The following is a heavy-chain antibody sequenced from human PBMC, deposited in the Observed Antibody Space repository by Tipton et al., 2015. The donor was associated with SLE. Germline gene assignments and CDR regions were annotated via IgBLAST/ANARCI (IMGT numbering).Heavy chain of an antibody. D-gene: IGHD3-22*01. Sequence: QLVQSGAEVKKPGASVKVSCKASGYTFTGYYMHWVRQAPGQGLEWMGRINPNSGGTNYAQKFRGRVTMTRDTSISTAYMELSRLRSDDTAVYYCAREHFYQSSGYYLGFYYFDYWGQGTLVTVSS. CDR2: INPNSGGT. CDR1: GYTFTGYY. CDR3: AREHFYQSSGYYLGFYYFDY. V-gene: IGHV1-2*06. J-gene: IGHJ4*02.